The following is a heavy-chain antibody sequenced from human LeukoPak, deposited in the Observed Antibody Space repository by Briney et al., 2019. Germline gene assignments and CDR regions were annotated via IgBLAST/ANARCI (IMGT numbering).Heavy chain of an antibody. V-gene: IGHV1-46*01. Sequence: ASVKVSCKASGYSFTSNYLHWVRQAPGQGPEWMGVIHPSGGSTNYAQKFQGRLTVTRDTSTTTVYMELSSLRSEDTAVYYCARMGMYPAMITNFLDYWGQGTLVTVSS. CDR3: ARMGMYPAMITNFLDY. CDR2: IHPSGGST. CDR1: GYSFTSNY. D-gene: IGHD5-18*01. J-gene: IGHJ4*02.